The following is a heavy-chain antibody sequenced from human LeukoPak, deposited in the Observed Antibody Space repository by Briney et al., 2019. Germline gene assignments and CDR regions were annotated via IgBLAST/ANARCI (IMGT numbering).Heavy chain of an antibody. CDR2: ISAYNGNT. CDR1: GYTFTSYG. J-gene: IGHJ4*02. Sequence: RWASVKVSCKASGYTFTSYGISWVRQAPGQGLEWMGWISAYNGNTNYAQKLQGRVTMTTDTSTSTAYMELRSLRSDDTAVYSCARDPKNSRGRKWIDYWGQGTLVTVSS. D-gene: IGHD3-22*01. CDR3: ARDPKNSRGRKWIDY. V-gene: IGHV1-18*01.